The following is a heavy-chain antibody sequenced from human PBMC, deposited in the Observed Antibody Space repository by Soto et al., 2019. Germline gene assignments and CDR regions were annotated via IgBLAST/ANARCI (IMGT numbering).Heavy chain of an antibody. Sequence: HPGGSLRLSCAASGFTFDDYAMHWVRQAPGKGLEWVSGISWNSGSIGYADSVKGRFTISRDNAKNSLYLQMNSLRAEDTALYYCAIYYSYYYCGSGRATWDDAFDIWGQGTMVTVSS. CDR3: AIYYSYYYCGSGRATWDDAFDI. CDR2: ISWNSGSI. CDR1: GFTFDDYA. V-gene: IGHV3-9*01. J-gene: IGHJ3*02. D-gene: IGHD3-10*01.